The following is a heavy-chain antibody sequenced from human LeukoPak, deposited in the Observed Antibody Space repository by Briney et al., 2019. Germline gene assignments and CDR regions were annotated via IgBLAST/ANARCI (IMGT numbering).Heavy chain of an antibody. CDR2: ISSSGSTI. D-gene: IGHD6-13*01. CDR1: GFTFSSYE. V-gene: IGHV3-48*03. J-gene: IGHJ4*02. CDR3: ARVSTAVSLAIDY. Sequence: GGSLRLSCAASGFTFSSYEMNWVRQAPGKGLEWVSYISSSGSTIYYADSLKGRFTISRDNAKNSLYLQMNSLRAEDTAVYYCARVSTAVSLAIDYWGQGTLVTVST.